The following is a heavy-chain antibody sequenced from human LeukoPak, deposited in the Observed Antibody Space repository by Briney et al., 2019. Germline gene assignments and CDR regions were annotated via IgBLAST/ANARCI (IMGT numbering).Heavy chain of an antibody. Sequence: GGSLRLSCADSGLTISNNWMSWVRQAPGKGLEWVANIKLDGSEQYYVDSVKGRFTISRDNAKNSLYLQMNSLRAEDTAVYYCARDRGTYYYDSSSHYDGFDIWGQGTMVTVSS. J-gene: IGHJ3*02. CDR3: ARDRGTYYYDSSSHYDGFDI. D-gene: IGHD3-22*01. CDR2: IKLDGSEQ. CDR1: GLTISNNW. V-gene: IGHV3-7*01.